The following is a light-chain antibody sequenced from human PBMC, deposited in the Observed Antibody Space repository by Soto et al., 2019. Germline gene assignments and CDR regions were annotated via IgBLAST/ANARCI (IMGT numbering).Light chain of an antibody. J-gene: IGKJ1*01. CDR1: QSVTNNY. CDR3: QQLTDWPPQWT. CDR2: GAS. V-gene: IGKV3D-20*02. Sequence: EVVLTQSPGTLSLSPGERATLSCRASQSVTNNYLAWYQQRPGLAPRLLIYGASTRTAGIPDRFSGSGSGTDFTLTISRLEPEDFAVYYCQQLTDWPPQWTFGQGTKVDI.